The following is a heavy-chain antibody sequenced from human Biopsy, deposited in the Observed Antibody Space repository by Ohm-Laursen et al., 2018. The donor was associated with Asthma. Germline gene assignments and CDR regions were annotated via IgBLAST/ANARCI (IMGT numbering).Heavy chain of an antibody. CDR2: VSYDGSNK. V-gene: IGHV3-30*03. CDR3: AREGIAVAHFDY. J-gene: IGHJ4*02. CDR1: GFTFSSYS. Sequence: SLRLSCSASGFTFSSYSMNWVRQAPGKGLGWVAVVSYDGSNKYYADSVKGRFTISRDNSKNTLYLQMNSLRAEDTAVYYCAREGIAVAHFDYWGQGTLVTVSS. D-gene: IGHD6-19*01.